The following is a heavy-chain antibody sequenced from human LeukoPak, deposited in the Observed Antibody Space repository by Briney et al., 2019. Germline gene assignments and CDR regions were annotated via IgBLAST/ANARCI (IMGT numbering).Heavy chain of an antibody. Sequence: GGSLRLSCAASGFTFSSYAMSWVRQAPGKGLEWVSAISGSGGSTYYADSVKGRFTTSTDNSKNTLYLQMNSLRAEDTAVYYCAKADFVGSYLDYWGQGTLVTVSS. CDR3: AKADFVGSYLDY. CDR1: GFTFSSYA. J-gene: IGHJ4*02. CDR2: ISGSGGST. V-gene: IGHV3-23*01. D-gene: IGHD1-26*01.